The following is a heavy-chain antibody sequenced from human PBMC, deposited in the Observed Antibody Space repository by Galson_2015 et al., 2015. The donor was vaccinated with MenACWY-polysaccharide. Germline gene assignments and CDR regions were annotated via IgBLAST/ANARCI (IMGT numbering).Heavy chain of an antibody. D-gene: IGHD3-10*01. CDR3: ARDITMVRGVADAFDI. Sequence: SLRLSCAASGFTFSSYSMYWVRQAPGKGLEWVSSISSSSSYIYYADSVKGRFTISRDNAKNSLYLQMNSLRAEDTAVYYCARDITMVRGVADAFDIWGQGTMVTVSS. J-gene: IGHJ3*02. CDR2: ISSSSSYI. CDR1: GFTFSSYS. V-gene: IGHV3-21*01.